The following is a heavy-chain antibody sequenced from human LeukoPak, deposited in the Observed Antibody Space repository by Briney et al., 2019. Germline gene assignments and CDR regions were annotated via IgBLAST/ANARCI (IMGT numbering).Heavy chain of an antibody. CDR2: INQGGSVK. CDR3: ARVGYSGWNLEY. D-gene: IGHD5-12*01. V-gene: IGHV3-7*01. Sequence: GGSLRLSCAASGFTFRSYWMSWVRQAPGKGLEWVANINQGGSVKYYADSVRGRFTISRDDAKNSLYVQMNSLRDEDTAVYYCARVGYSGWNLEYWGQGTLVTVSS. CDR1: GFTFRSYW. J-gene: IGHJ4*02.